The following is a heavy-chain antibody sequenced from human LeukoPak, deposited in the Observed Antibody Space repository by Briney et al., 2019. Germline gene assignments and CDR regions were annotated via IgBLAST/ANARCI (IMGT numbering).Heavy chain of an antibody. D-gene: IGHD1-26*01. CDR1: GFTFSSYG. CDR2: IWYDGSNK. J-gene: IGHJ4*02. Sequence: GSLRLSCAASGFTFSSYGMHWVRQAPGKGLEWVAVIWYDGSNKCYADSVKGRFTISRDNSKNTLYLQMNSLRAEDTAVYYCARDGSGSFSYDYWGQGTLVTVSS. CDR3: ARDGSGSFSYDY. V-gene: IGHV3-33*01.